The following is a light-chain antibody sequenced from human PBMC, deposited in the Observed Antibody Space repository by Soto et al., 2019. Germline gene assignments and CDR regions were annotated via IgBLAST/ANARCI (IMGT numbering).Light chain of an antibody. J-gene: IGKJ1*01. CDR3: QHCDSYWT. V-gene: IGKV1-9*01. Sequence: DIQLTQSPSFLSASVGDRVTITCRASQGISSYLAWYQQKPGKAPKLLIYAVSTLQSGVPSRFSGSGSGTEFTLTISSLQPEDFATYYCQHCDSYWTFGQGTKVEIK. CDR2: AVS. CDR1: QGISSY.